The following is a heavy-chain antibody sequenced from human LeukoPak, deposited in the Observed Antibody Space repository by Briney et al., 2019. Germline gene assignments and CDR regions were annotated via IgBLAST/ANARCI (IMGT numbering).Heavy chain of an antibody. V-gene: IGHV5-51*01. Sequence: KVSCKASGGTFSSYAISWVRQAPGQGLEWMGIIFPGDSDTRYSPSFQGQVTISADKSISTAYLQWSSLKASDTAMYYCARRDSSGYVDYWGQGTLVTVSS. CDR3: ARRDSSGYVDY. D-gene: IGHD3-22*01. J-gene: IGHJ4*02. CDR1: GGTFSSYA. CDR2: IFPGDSDT.